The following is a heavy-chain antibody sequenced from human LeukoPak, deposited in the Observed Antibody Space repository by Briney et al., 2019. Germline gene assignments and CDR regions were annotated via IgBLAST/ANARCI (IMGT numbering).Heavy chain of an antibody. CDR3: ARDAGVALPAPNWASNWFDP. D-gene: IGHD1-1*01. V-gene: IGHV3-30-3*01. Sequence: GRSLRLSCAASGFTFSYHTMHWVRQAPGKGLEWVAVISYDGDNKYYADSVKGRFTVSRDNSENTLYLQMNSLRVEDTAVYHCARDAGVALPAPNWASNWFDPWGQGTQVIVSS. CDR1: GFTFSYHT. J-gene: IGHJ5*02. CDR2: ISYDGDNK.